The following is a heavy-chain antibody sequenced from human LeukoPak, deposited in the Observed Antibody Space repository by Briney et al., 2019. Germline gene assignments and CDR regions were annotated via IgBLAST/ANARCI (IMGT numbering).Heavy chain of an antibody. CDR3: ARAGGRHGYSLDSDY. V-gene: IGHV4-34*01. Sequence: AETLSLTCAVYRGSLRGYYWSWLRQFPGKGLEWLGEINDSENTNYNPSIKRRVTISVDTPKNQFSLSLSSVTAEDTAVYYCARAGGRHGYSLDSDYWGQGTLVTASS. CDR2: INDSENT. J-gene: IGHJ4*02. D-gene: IGHD3-22*01. CDR1: RGSLRGYY.